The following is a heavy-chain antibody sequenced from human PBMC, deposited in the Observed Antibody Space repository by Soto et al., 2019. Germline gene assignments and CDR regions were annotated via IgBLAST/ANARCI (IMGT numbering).Heavy chain of an antibody. CDR1: GGTFSSYT. V-gene: IGHV1-69*08. CDR2: IIPILGIA. Sequence: QVQLVQSGAEVKKPGSSVKVSCKASGGTFSSYTISWVRQAPGQGLEWMGRIIPILGIANYAQKFQGRVTITADKSXXTAYMELSSLRSEDTAVYYCAREGYYDSSGGGMDVWGQGTTVTVSS. J-gene: IGHJ6*02. CDR3: AREGYYDSSGGGMDV. D-gene: IGHD3-22*01.